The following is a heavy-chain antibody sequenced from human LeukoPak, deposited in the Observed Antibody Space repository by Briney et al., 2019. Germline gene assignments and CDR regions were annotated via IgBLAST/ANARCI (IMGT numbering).Heavy chain of an antibody. CDR1: GFTFSSYW. CDR2: IKQDGSEK. D-gene: IGHD5-24*01. Sequence: PGGSLRLSCAASGFTFSSYWMSWVRQAPGKGLEWVANIKQDGSEKYYVDSVKGRFTISRDNAKNSLYLQMNSLRAEDTAVYYCARPRRGWLQPGGPMGFDLWGRGTLVTVSS. J-gene: IGHJ2*01. V-gene: IGHV3-7*03. CDR3: ARPRRGWLQPGGPMGFDL.